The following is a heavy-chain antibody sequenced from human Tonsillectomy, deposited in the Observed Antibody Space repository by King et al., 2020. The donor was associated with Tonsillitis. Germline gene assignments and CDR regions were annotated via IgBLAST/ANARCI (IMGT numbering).Heavy chain of an antibody. Sequence: QLQESGPALVKLSETLYLTCTLSDGSTSSYFWSWTRQPAGKGLGGFRRMDTIGRSHYNPSHQRRVPMSVDTSRNHFSLKLSPVTAPDTAVYYCAREFQRSRPFDYWGQGTLVTVSS. D-gene: IGHD6-13*01. J-gene: IGHJ4*02. CDR1: DGSTSSYF. CDR3: AREFQRSRPFDY. CDR2: MDTIGRS. V-gene: IGHV4-4*07.